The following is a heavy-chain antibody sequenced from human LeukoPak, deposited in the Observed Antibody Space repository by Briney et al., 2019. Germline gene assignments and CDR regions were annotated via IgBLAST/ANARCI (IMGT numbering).Heavy chain of an antibody. Sequence: PGGSLRLSCAASGFTFSSYGMHWVRQAPGKGLEWVAVISYDGSNKYYADSVKGRFTISRDNSKNTLYLQMNSLRAEDTAVYYCAKCGGIYDSSGYYLDYWGQGTLVTVSS. CDR1: GFTFSSYG. J-gene: IGHJ4*02. CDR3: AKCGGIYDSSGYYLDY. V-gene: IGHV3-30*18. CDR2: ISYDGSNK. D-gene: IGHD3-22*01.